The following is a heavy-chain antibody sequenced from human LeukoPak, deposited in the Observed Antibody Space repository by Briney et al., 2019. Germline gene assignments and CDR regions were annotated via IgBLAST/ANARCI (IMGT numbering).Heavy chain of an antibody. CDR1: GFTFSSYT. CDR3: AKDWARFGSSGYYYFDY. D-gene: IGHD3-22*01. CDR2: ISYDGSNK. V-gene: IGHV3-30*04. J-gene: IGHJ4*02. Sequence: GGSLRLSCAASGFTFSSYTIHWVRQAPGKGLEWVAVISYDGSNKYYADSVKGRFTISRDNSKNTLYLQMNSLRAEDTAVYYCAKDWARFGSSGYYYFDYWGQGTLVTVSS.